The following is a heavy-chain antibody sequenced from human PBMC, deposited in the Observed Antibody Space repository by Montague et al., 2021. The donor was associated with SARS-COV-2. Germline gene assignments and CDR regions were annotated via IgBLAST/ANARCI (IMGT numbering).Heavy chain of an antibody. Sequence: SDTLSLTRTVSGGSISSSSYYWGWIRQPPGKGLEWIGSIYYSGSTYYNPSLKSRVTISVDTSKNQFSLKLSSVTAADTAVYYCARKVEDVVVTVMAPLYYYYMDVWGKGTTVTVSS. D-gene: IGHD2-21*02. CDR3: ARKVEDVVVTVMAPLYYYYMDV. V-gene: IGHV4-39*01. CDR2: IYYSGST. J-gene: IGHJ6*03. CDR1: GGSISSSSYY.